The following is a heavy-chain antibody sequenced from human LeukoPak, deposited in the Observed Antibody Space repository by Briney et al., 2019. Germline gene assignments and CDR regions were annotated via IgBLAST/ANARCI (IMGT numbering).Heavy chain of an antibody. J-gene: IGHJ6*02. CDR2: IKQDGSEI. CDR3: VRAMDV. CDR1: GLNFRNHW. Sequence: GGSLRLSCTASGLNFRNHWMSWVRQAPGKGLEWVANIKQDGSEIYYVDSVKGRFTISRDNAKNSLYLQMNSLRAEDSAVYYCVRAMDVWGQGTTVTVSS. V-gene: IGHV3-7*03.